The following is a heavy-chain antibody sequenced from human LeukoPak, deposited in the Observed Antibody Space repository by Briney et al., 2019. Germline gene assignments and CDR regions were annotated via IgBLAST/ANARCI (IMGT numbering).Heavy chain of an antibody. CDR2: ISYDGSNK. V-gene: IGHV3-30*18. CDR3: AKERRDGYNYAFDP. CDR1: GFTFSSYG. D-gene: IGHD5-24*01. J-gene: IGHJ5*02. Sequence: PGGSLRLSCAASGFTFSSYGMHWVRQAPGKGLEGVAVISYDGSNKYYADSVKGRFTISRDNSKNTLYLQMNSLRAEDTAVYYCAKERRDGYNYAFDPWGQGTLVTVSS.